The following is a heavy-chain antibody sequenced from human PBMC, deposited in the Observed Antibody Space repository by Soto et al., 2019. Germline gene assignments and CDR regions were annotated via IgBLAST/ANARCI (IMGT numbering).Heavy chain of an antibody. J-gene: IGHJ6*03. CDR2: TYYRSKWYN. D-gene: IGHD1-1*01. CDR3: AREGEPPSQAYYYYYYMDV. V-gene: IGHV6-1*01. Sequence: PSQTLSLTCAISGDSVSSNSAAWNWIRQSPSRGLEWLGRTYYRSKWYNDYAVSVKSRITINPDTSKNQFSLQLNSVTPEDTAVYYCAREGEPPSQAYYYYYYMDVWGKGTTVTVSS. CDR1: GDSVSSNSAA.